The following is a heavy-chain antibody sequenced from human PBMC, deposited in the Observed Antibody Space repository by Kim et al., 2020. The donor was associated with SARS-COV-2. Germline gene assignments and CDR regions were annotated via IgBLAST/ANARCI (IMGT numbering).Heavy chain of an antibody. CDR1: GFTFSRYG. J-gene: IGHJ5*02. Sequence: GGSLRLSCAASGFTFSRYGFNWVRQAPGKGLEWVAFIYFDGSKTYYADSAEGRFTISRENARNLLFLQMNSLRAEATGLYFCARGWCCDGIGYSFFDP. D-gene: IGHD5-18*01. V-gene: IGHV3-33*02. CDR2: IYFDGSKT. CDR3: ARGWCCDGIGYSFFDP.